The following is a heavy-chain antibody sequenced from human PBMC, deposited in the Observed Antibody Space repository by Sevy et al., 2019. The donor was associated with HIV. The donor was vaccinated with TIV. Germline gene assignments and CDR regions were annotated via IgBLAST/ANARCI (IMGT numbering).Heavy chain of an antibody. D-gene: IGHD1-1*01. CDR3: TRDPGGRWLQLSDAFDI. V-gene: IGHV3-49*03. CDR2: IRSKAYGGTT. J-gene: IGHJ3*02. CDR1: GFTFGDYA. Sequence: GGSLRLSCTASGFTFGDYAMSWFRQAPGKGLEWVGFIRSKAYGGTTEYAASVKGRFTISRDDSKSIAYLQMNSLKTEETAVYYCTRDPGGRWLQLSDAFDIWGQGTMVTVSS.